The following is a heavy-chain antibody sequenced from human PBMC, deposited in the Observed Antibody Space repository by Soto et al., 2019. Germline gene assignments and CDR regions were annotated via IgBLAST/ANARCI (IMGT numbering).Heavy chain of an antibody. Sequence: SETLSLTCTVSGGSISSYYWSWIRQPPGKGLEWIGYIYYSGSTNYNPSLKSRVTISVDTSKNQFSLKLSSVTAADTAVYSCARGEFVVRGYYYYYMDVWGKGTKVTVSS. CDR2: IYYSGST. CDR3: ARGEFVVRGYYYYYMDV. V-gene: IGHV4-59*12. J-gene: IGHJ6*03. D-gene: IGHD3-10*01. CDR1: GGSISSYY.